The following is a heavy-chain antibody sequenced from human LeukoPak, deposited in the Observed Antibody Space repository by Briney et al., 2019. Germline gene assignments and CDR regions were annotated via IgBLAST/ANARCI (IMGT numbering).Heavy chain of an antibody. CDR3: AREVEYYESDYYYYMDV. CDR2: IYHSGST. Sequence: SETLSLTCTVSGYSISSGYYWGWIRQPPGKGLEWIGSIYHSGSTYYNPSLKSRITMSLDTSKNQFSLKLSSVTAADTAVYYCAREVEYYESDYYYYMDVWGKGTTVTVSS. CDR1: GYSISSGYY. V-gene: IGHV4-38-2*02. D-gene: IGHD3-22*01. J-gene: IGHJ6*03.